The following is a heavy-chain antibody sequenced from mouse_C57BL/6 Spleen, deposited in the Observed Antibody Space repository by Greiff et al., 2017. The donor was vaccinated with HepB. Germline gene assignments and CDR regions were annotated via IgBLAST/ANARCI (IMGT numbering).Heavy chain of an antibody. V-gene: IGHV1-69*01. Sequence: QVQLQQPGAELVMPGASVKLSCKASGYTFTSYWMHWVKQWPGQGLEWIGEIDPSDSYTNYNQKFKGKSTFTVDKSSSTAYMQLSSLTSEDSAVYYCARVRFSHWYFDVWGTGTTVTVSS. CDR3: ARVRFSHWYFDV. CDR1: GYTFTSYW. J-gene: IGHJ1*03. CDR2: IDPSDSYT.